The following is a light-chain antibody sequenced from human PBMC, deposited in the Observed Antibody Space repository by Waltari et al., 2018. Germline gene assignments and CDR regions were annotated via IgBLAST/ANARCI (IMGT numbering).Light chain of an antibody. J-gene: IGLJ1*01. V-gene: IGLV3-1*01. CDR3: QAWDSSTGGYV. Sequence: SYELTQPPPLSVSPGQTASIPCPRANLRDNYATLYQQKPGQSPVLVIYQDTKRPSGIPERFSGSNSGNTATLTISGTQARDEADYYCQAWDSSTGGYVFGTGTKVTVL. CDR2: QDT. CDR1: NLRDNY.